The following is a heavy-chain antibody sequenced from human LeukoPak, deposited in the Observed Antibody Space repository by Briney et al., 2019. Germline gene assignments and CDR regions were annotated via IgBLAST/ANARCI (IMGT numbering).Heavy chain of an antibody. CDR2: INPSGGST. CDR1: GYTFTSYY. V-gene: IGHV1-46*01. D-gene: IGHD4-17*01. Sequence: ASVKVSCKASGYTFTSYYMHWVRQAPGQGLEWMGIINPSGGSTSYAQKFQGRVTMTRDTSTSTVYMELSSLRSEDTAVYYCARDPGYGDYVGSSDHWGQGTLVTVSS. J-gene: IGHJ4*02. CDR3: ARDPGYGDYVGSSDH.